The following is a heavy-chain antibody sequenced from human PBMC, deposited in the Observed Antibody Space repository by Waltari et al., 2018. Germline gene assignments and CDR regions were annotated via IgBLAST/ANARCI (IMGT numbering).Heavy chain of an antibody. J-gene: IGHJ4*02. CDR1: GFTFAAYA. Sequence: EVHLVESGGGLVQPGRSLRLSCAASGFTFAAYAMHWVRQAPGKALEWVSGISWNSGTKGYADSVKGRFTISRDNAKNSLYLQMNSLRPEDTALYYCAKDIGTSGYPFYYLDSWGQGTLVTVSS. V-gene: IGHV3-9*01. D-gene: IGHD3-22*01. CDR2: ISWNSGTK. CDR3: AKDIGTSGYPFYYLDS.